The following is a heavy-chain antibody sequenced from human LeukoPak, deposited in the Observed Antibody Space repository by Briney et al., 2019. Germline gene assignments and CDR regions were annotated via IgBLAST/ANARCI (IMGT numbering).Heavy chain of an antibody. J-gene: IGHJ4*02. CDR3: VREMDDSNSFDS. V-gene: IGHV5-51*01. CDR2: INPGDSDT. CDR1: GYSFTRHW. Sequence: GESLKISCKGSGYSFTRHWIGLVRQLPGKGLGYMGIINPGDSDTRYSPSFQGQVTISADSSISTAYQQWSSLKASATAKYYSVREMDDSNSFDSWGQGTLVTVSS. D-gene: IGHD5-24*01.